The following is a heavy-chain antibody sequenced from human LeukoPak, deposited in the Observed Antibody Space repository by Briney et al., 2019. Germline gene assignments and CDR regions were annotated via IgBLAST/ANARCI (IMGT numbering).Heavy chain of an antibody. Sequence: PGRSLRLSCAASGFTFSSYSMNWVRQAPGKGLEWVSSISSSSSYIYYADSVKGRFTISRDNAKNSLYLQMNSLRAEDTAVYYCARRGDGYNPDAFDIWGQGTMVTVSS. CDR3: ARRGDGYNPDAFDI. J-gene: IGHJ3*02. CDR2: ISSSSSYI. D-gene: IGHD5-24*01. CDR1: GFTFSSYS. V-gene: IGHV3-21*01.